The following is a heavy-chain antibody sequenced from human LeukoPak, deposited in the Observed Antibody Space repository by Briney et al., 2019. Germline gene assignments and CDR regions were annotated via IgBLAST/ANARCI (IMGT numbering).Heavy chain of an antibody. J-gene: IGHJ4*02. CDR2: MSGDATST. D-gene: IGHD6-13*01. CDR3: AKRTSGSSWYSSDY. Sequence: GGSLRLACAASGFTFSSFAMNWVRQAPGKGLEWVSTMSGDATSTYYADSVKGRFTISRDNSKNTLYLQMNSLRAEDTAVYYCAKRTSGSSWYSSDYWGQGTLVTVSS. V-gene: IGHV3-23*01. CDR1: GFTFSSFA.